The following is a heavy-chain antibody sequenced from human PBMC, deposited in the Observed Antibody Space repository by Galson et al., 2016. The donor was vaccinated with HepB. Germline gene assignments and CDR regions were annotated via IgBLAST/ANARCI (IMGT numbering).Heavy chain of an antibody. J-gene: IGHJ6*02. CDR3: ARALQVRAGYYYYYGMDV. CDR1: GFSFSSHW. Sequence: SLRLSCAASGFSFSSHWMHWVRQAPGKGLVWVSRIHSDGSITDYADSVKGRFTISRDNAKNTLFLQMNSPRAEDTAVYYCARALQVRAGYYYYYGMDVWGQGTTVTVSS. D-gene: IGHD1-1*01. V-gene: IGHV3-74*01. CDR2: IHSDGSIT.